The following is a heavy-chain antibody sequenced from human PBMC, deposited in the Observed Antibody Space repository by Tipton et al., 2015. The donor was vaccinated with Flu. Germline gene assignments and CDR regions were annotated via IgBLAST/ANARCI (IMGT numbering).Heavy chain of an antibody. J-gene: IGHJ1*01. Sequence: TLSLTCSVSGGSISGYFWSWIRQPPGKGLEWIGYISDSGRTKYNPSLESRVTISVDTSKRQFFLKLNSVTVADTAVYYCAGRGLLTTLVYRGPGTPGTVSS. D-gene: IGHD4-23*01. V-gene: IGHV4-59*08. CDR3: AGRGLLTTLVY. CDR2: ISDSGRT. CDR1: GGSISGYF.